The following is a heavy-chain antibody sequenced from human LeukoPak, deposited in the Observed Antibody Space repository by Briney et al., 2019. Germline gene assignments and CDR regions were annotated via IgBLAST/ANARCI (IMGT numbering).Heavy chain of an antibody. CDR3: ARALPTSGDYGMDV. D-gene: IGHD3-10*01. Sequence: PSETLSLTCTVSGGSISSYYWSWIRQPAGKGLEWIGRIYTSGSTSYNPSLKSRVTMSVDTSKNQFSLKLSSVTAADTAVYYCARALPTSGDYGMDVWGQGTTVTDSS. CDR2: IYTSGST. J-gene: IGHJ6*02. CDR1: GGSISSYY. V-gene: IGHV4-4*07.